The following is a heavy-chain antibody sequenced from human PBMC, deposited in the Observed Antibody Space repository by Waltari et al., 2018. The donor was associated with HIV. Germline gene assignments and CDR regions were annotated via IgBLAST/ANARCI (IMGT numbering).Heavy chain of an antibody. J-gene: IGHJ5*02. CDR1: GYTFNIYG. Sequence: QVQLEQSGTEVTKPGASVKVSCRASGYTFNIYGITWVRQAPGQGLEWMGWISVFNANTNYAQKFQGRVTMTADTATRTVYLELRSLKSDDTAVYFCGRDLFPRLQLRSDWIDPWGQGTLVIVSS. D-gene: IGHD1-1*01. CDR3: GRDLFPRLQLRSDWIDP. V-gene: IGHV1-18*01. CDR2: ISVFNANT.